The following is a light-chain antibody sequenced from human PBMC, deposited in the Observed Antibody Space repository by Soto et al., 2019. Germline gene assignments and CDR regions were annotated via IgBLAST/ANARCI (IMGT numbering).Light chain of an antibody. J-gene: IGKJ4*01. Sequence: DIQMTHSPSTLSASVGDRVIITCRASQSVSGWLAWYRQKPGKAPELLIYSASTLETGVPSRFSGSGSGTDFTLTVSSLQREDFATYYCQQYERYPLTFGGGTKVEIK. CDR3: QQYERYPLT. V-gene: IGKV1-5*03. CDR2: SAS. CDR1: QSVSGW.